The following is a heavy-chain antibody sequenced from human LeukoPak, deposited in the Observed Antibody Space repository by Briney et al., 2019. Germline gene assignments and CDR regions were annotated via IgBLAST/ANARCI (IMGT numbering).Heavy chain of an antibody. CDR3: ARGDSSGYLDY. D-gene: IGHD3-22*01. CDR2: IYHSGST. V-gene: IGHV4-38-2*02. J-gene: IGHJ4*02. Sequence: KSSETLSLTCTVSGYSISSGYYWGWIRQPPGKGLEWIGSIYHSGSTYYNPSLKSRVTISVDTSKNQFSLKLSSVTAADTAVYYCARGDSSGYLDYWGQGTLVTVSS. CDR1: GYSISSGYY.